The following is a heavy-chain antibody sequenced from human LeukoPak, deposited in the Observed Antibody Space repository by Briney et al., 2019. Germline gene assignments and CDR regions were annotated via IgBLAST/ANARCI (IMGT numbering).Heavy chain of an antibody. CDR2: ISGRDDNT. CDR3: AKRSDYSGNWNYFDY. CDR1: GFTFSSYA. J-gene: IGHJ4*02. V-gene: IGHV3-23*01. D-gene: IGHD4-23*01. Sequence: GGSPRLSCAASGFTFSSYAMSWVRQAPGTGLEWVSAISGRDDNTYCADSVKGRFTISRDNSKNTLYLRMNSLRAEDTAVYYCAKRSDYSGNWNYFDYWGQGTPVTVSS.